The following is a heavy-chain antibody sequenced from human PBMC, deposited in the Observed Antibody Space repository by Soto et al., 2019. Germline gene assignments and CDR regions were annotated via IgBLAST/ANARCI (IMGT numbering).Heavy chain of an antibody. D-gene: IGHD2-15*01. V-gene: IGHV4-34*01. CDR2: INHSGST. CDR3: ARRAGANPFDY. CDR1: GGSFSGYY. Sequence: SETLSLTCAVYGGSFSGYYWSWIRQPPGKGLEWIGEINHSGSTNYNPSLKSRVTIPVDTSKNQFSLKLSSVTAADTAVYYCARRAGANPFDYWGQGTLVTVSS. J-gene: IGHJ4*02.